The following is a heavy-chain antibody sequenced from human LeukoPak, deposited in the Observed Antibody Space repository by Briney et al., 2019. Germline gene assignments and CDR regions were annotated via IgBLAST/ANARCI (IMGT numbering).Heavy chain of an antibody. J-gene: IGHJ4*02. CDR3: ATDRDWSFDY. CDR1: GFPFSTYS. CDR2: ITTSGSNK. D-gene: IGHD3-9*01. V-gene: IGHV3-48*02. Sequence: PGGSLRLSCAASGFPFSTYSMNWVRQAPGKGLGWISYITTSGSNKFYADSVKGRFTVSRDNTRNSLYLQMNSLRDEDTAIYYCATDRDWSFDYWGQGTLVAVSS.